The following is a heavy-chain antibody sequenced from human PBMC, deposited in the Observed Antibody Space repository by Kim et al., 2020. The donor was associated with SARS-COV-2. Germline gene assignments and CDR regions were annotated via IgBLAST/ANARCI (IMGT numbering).Heavy chain of an antibody. CDR1: GFTFSSYA. CDR2: ISGSGGST. J-gene: IGHJ6*02. CDR3: AKSVRVGYSSSWYLPSPYYDGMDV. D-gene: IGHD6-13*01. V-gene: IGHV3-23*01. Sequence: GGSLRLSCAASGFTFSSYAMSWVRQAPGKGLEWVSAISGSGGSTYYADSVKGRFTISRDNSKNTLYLQMNSLRAEDTAVYYCAKSVRVGYSSSWYLPSPYYDGMDVCGQRTTVTVSS.